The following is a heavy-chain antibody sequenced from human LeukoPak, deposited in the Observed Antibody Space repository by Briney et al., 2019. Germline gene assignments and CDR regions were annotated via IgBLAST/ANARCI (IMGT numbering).Heavy chain of an antibody. V-gene: IGHV3-23*01. CDR1: GFTFSSYA. Sequence: PGGSLRLSCAASGFTFSSYAMSWVRQAPGKGLEWVSAISGSGGSTYYADSVKGRFTISRDNSKNTLYLQMNSLRAEDTAVYYCAKCLPQRSLADRSWEQRYYYYYGMDVWGQGTTVTVSS. CDR2: ISGSGGST. CDR3: AKCLPQRSLADRSWEQRYYYYYGMDV. D-gene: IGHD6-6*01. J-gene: IGHJ6*02.